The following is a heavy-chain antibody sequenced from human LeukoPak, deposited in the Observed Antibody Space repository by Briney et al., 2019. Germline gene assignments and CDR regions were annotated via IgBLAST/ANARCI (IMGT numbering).Heavy chain of an antibody. V-gene: IGHV3-21*01. CDR2: ISSSSSYI. D-gene: IGHD4-17*01. J-gene: IGHJ3*02. CDR1: GFTFSSYW. CDR3: ARDLKNGDYVHLDAFDI. Sequence: KSGGSLRLSCAASGFTFSSYWMHWVRQAPGKGLEWVSSISSSSSYIYYADSVKGRFTISRDNAKNSLYLQMNSLRAEDTAVYYCARDLKNGDYVHLDAFDIWGQGTMVTVSS.